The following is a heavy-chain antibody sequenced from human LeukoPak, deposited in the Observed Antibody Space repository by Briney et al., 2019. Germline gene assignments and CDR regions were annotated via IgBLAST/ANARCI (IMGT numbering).Heavy chain of an antibody. J-gene: IGHJ4*02. V-gene: IGHV3-74*01. CDR2: INSDGSTT. CDR3: ARRIAVAGALDY. D-gene: IGHD6-19*01. CDR1: GFTFSTYG. Sequence: GGSLRLSCAASGFTFSTYGLHWVRQPQGKGLVWVSRINSDGSTTNYADSVKGRFTISRDNAKNTLYLQMNSLRAEDTAVYYCARRIAVAGALDYWGQGTLVTVSS.